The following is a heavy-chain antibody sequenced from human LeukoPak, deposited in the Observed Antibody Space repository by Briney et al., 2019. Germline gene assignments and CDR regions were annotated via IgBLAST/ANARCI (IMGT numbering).Heavy chain of an antibody. CDR2: ISAYNGNT. Sequence: GASVKVSCKASGYTFTSYGISWVRQAPGQGLEWMGWISAYNGNTNYAQKLQGRVTMTTDTSTSTAYMELRSLRSDDTAVYYCARDPDHHDSSGYPPDYWGQGTLVTVSS. D-gene: IGHD3-22*01. V-gene: IGHV1-18*01. CDR3: ARDPDHHDSSGYPPDY. J-gene: IGHJ4*02. CDR1: GYTFTSYG.